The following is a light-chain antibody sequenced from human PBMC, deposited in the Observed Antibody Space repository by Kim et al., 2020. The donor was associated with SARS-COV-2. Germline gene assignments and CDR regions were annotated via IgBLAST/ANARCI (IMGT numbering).Light chain of an antibody. V-gene: IGKV1-5*03. CDR2: KSS. CDR1: QSISSW. J-gene: IGKJ1*01. CDR3: QQYNSYSRT. Sequence: DIQMTQSPSTLSVSVGDRVTITYRASQSISSWLAWYQQKPGKAPKLLIYKSSSLESGVPSMFSGSRSGTEFTLTISSLQPDDLATYYCQQYNSYSRTFGQGTKVDIK.